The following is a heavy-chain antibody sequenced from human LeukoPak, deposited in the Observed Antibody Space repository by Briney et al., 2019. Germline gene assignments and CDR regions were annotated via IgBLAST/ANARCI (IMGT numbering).Heavy chain of an antibody. J-gene: IGHJ4*02. V-gene: IGHV3-23*01. D-gene: IGHD3-10*01. Sequence: PGGSLRLSCAASGFTFSSYTMSWVRQAPGKGLEWVSAISGSGGSTYYADSVKGRFTISRDNSKNTLYLQMNSLRAEDTAVYYCAKDGTYGSGSYYYFDYWGQGTLVTVSS. CDR1: GFTFSSYT. CDR3: AKDGTYGSGSYYYFDY. CDR2: ISGSGGST.